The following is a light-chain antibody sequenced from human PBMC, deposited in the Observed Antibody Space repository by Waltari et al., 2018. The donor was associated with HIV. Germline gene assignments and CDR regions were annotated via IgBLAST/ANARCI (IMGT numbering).Light chain of an antibody. CDR3: SSFTTSITVV. CDR2: DVS. CDR1: SSAVGNYNE. Sequence: QSSLTQPPSVSGSLGQSVTISCTGTSSAVGNYNEFSWYQQSPGTAPKLMIYDVSNRPSGVPDRFSGSKSGNTASLTISGLQAEDEADYYCSSFTTSITVVFGGGTKLTVL. V-gene: IGLV2-18*02. J-gene: IGLJ2*01.